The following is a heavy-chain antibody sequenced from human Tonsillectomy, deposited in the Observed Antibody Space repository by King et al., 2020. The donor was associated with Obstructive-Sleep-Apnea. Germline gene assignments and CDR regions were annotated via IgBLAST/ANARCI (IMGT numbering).Heavy chain of an antibody. CDR3: IKRTGGYYDKSGA. D-gene: IGHD3-22*01. CDR2: ISNVADTHAT. J-gene: IGHJ5*02. V-gene: IGHV3-73*02. CDR1: GFTFSGSA. Sequence: VQLVESGGGLVQPGGSLTLSCAASGFTFSGSAIHWVRQASGRGLEWIGRISNVADTHATEYAASLKGRFTISRNDSKNTAYLQMNSLKTEDTAVYFCIKRTGGYYDKSGAWGQGTLVTVSS.